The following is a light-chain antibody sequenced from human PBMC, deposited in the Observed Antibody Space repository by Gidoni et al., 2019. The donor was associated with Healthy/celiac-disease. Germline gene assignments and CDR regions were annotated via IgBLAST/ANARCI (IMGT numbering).Light chain of an antibody. J-gene: IGKJ5*01. V-gene: IGKV3-11*01. CDR1: QSVSSY. CDR2: DAS. CDR3: QQRSNWPSIT. Sequence: EIVLTQSPATLSLSPGERATLSCRASQSVSSYLAWYQQKPGQAPRLLIYDASNRATGIPARFSGSWSWTDFPLPISRLGPEDFAVYYCQQRSNWPSITFGQGTRLEIK.